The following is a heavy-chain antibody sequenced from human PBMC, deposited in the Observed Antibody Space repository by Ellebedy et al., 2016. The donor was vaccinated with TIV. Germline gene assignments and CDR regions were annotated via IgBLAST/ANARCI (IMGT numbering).Heavy chain of an antibody. Sequence: LSLTCAASGFTFSRSAMSWVRQAPGKGLEWVSTVTGSGDTTFYADSVTGRFSISRDNSNNTMFLQMSRLRAGDTAAYYCAKTRDYHDFVVSPTARYWYFDVWGRGALVTVSS. CDR3: AKTRDYHDFVVSPTARYWYFDV. CDR2: VTGSGDTT. V-gene: IGHV3-23*01. D-gene: IGHD3-22*01. CDR1: GFTFSRSA. J-gene: IGHJ2*01.